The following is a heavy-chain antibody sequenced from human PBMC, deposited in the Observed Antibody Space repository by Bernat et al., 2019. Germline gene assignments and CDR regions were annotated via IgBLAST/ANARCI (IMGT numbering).Heavy chain of an antibody. CDR1: GGSISSSSYY. J-gene: IGHJ6*02. CDR2: IYYSGST. CDR3: ARHPITMVRGVLLPYGMDV. D-gene: IGHD3-10*01. V-gene: IGHV4-39*01. Sequence: QLLLQESGPGLVKPSETLSLTCTVSGGSISSSSYYWGWIRQPPGKGLDWIGTIYYSGSTYYNPSLKSRVTISVDTSKNQFSLKLRYVTAADTAVYYCARHPITMVRGVLLPYGMDVWGQGTTVTVSS.